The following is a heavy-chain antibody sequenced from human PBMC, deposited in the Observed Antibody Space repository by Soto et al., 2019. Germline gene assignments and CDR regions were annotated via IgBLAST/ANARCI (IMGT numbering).Heavy chain of an antibody. CDR1: GFTFSSYA. CDR3: AKVLMVRGVIRGLYYYYGMDV. D-gene: IGHD3-10*01. V-gene: IGHV3-23*01. J-gene: IGHJ6*02. CDR2: ISGSGGST. Sequence: GGSLRLSCAASGFTFSSYAMSWVRQAPGKGLEWVSAISGSGGSTYYADSVKGRFTISRDNSKNTLYLQMNSLRAEDTAVYYCAKVLMVRGVIRGLYYYYGMDVWGQGTTVTVSS.